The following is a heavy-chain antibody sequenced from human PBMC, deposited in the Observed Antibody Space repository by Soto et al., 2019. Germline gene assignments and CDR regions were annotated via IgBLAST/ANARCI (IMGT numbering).Heavy chain of an antibody. CDR1: GFIFSNYG. CDR2: ISFDGKNR. V-gene: IGHV3-30*18. D-gene: IGHD2-15*01. Sequence: GGSLRLSCAASGFIFSNYGMHWVRQAPGKGLEWVALISFDGKNRNYADSVRGRFTIYRDNPKNTLYLEMNSLRPEDTAFYYCAKRGGVVGGSEHPFFEYWGQGTLVTVSS. J-gene: IGHJ4*02. CDR3: AKRGGVVGGSEHPFFEY.